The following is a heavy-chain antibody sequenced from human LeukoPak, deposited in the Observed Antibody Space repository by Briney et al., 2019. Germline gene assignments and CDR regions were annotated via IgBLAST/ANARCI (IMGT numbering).Heavy chain of an antibody. V-gene: IGHV4-59*01. CDR2: IYYSGNT. J-gene: IGHJ4*02. D-gene: IGHD3-22*01. CDR1: GGSISSYY. CDR3: ARAYDSSGYYFGY. Sequence: SETLPLTCTVSGGSISSYYWSWIRQPPGKGLEWIGYIYYSGNTKYNPSLKSRVTISEDTSKNQFSLKLSSVTAADTAVYYCARAYDSSGYYFGYWGQGTLVTVSS.